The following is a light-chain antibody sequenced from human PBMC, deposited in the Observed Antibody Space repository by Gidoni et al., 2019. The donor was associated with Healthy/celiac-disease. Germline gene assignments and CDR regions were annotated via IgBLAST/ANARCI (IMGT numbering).Light chain of an antibody. CDR2: DAS. Sequence: DIQMTQFPSSLSASVGDRVTITCQASQDISNYLNWYQQKPGKAPKLLIYDASNLETGVPSRFSGSGSGTDFTFTISSLQPEDIATYYCQQYDNLPLMCSFGQXTKLEIK. CDR1: QDISNY. J-gene: IGKJ2*04. CDR3: QQYDNLPLMCS. V-gene: IGKV1-33*01.